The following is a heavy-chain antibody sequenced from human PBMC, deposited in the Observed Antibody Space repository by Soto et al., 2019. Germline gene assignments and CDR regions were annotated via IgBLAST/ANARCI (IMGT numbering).Heavy chain of an antibody. Sequence: PGGSLRLSCAASGFTFSSYSMTWVRQAPGKGLEWVSGFRSGGDDGTTHYADSVKGRFTISRDNSKNTLFLQMDSLRAEDTAIYYCAKKVSSGPGSQYFDYWGQGTLVTVSS. CDR3: AKKVSSGPGSQYFDY. D-gene: IGHD3-10*01. CDR2: FRSGGDDGTT. J-gene: IGHJ4*02. CDR1: GFTFSSYS. V-gene: IGHV3-23*01.